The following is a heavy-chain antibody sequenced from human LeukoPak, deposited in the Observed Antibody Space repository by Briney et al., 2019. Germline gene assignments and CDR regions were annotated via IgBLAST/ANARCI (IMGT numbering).Heavy chain of an antibody. CDR1: GGSFSGYY. J-gene: IGHJ2*01. CDR2: INHSGST. V-gene: IGHV4-34*01. Sequence: PSETLSLTCAVYGGSFSGYYWSWIRQPPGKGLEWIGEINHSGSTNYNPSLKSRVTISGDPSKNQVSLRVGSVTAADTAVYYCARGVLGPYYFDLWGRGTLVTVSS. D-gene: IGHD7-27*01. CDR3: ARGVLGPYYFDL.